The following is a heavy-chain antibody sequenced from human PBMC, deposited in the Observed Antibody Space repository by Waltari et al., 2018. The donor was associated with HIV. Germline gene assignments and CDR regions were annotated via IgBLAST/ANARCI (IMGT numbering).Heavy chain of an antibody. CDR2: ISSSSSTI. CDR3: ARVYYYGMDV. J-gene: IGHJ6*02. Sequence: EVQLVESGGGLVQPGGSLRLSCAASGFTFSSYSMNWVRQAPGKGLEWVSYISSSSSTIYYADSVKGRFTISRDNAKNSLYLQMNSLRAEDTAVYYCARVYYYGMDVWGQGTTVTVSS. CDR1: GFTFSSYS. V-gene: IGHV3-48*01.